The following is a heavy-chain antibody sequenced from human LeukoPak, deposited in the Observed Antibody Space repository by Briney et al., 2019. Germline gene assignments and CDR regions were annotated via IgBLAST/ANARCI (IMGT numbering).Heavy chain of an antibody. J-gene: IGHJ5*02. V-gene: IGHV1-46*01. CDR2: INPTGTGT. Sequence: GSVKVSCKAPGYTFINNWMHWVRQAPGQGLEWIGLINPTGTGTLYAQKFQGRVTMTRDMSTSTDYMELSSLRSEDTAVYYCARDNSVGDIAWWFDPWGQGTLVTVSS. CDR1: GYTFINNW. CDR3: ARDNSVGDIAWWFDP. D-gene: IGHD3-10*01.